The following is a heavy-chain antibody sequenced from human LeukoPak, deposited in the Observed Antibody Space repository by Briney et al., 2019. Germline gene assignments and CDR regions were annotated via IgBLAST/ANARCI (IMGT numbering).Heavy chain of an antibody. V-gene: IGHV4-30-4*01. Sequence: SETLSLTCTVSGGSISGGDYYYSWIRQPPGKGLEWIGYIYYRGNTYYNPSLKSRVTMSVDTSKNQFSLKLSSVTAADTAVYYCARGPPPDFDCWGQGTLVTVSS. CDR2: IYYRGNT. J-gene: IGHJ4*02. CDR3: ARGPPPDFDC. CDR1: GGSISGGDYY.